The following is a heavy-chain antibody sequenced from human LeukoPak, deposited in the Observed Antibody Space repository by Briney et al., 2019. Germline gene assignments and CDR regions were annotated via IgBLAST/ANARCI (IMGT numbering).Heavy chain of an antibody. J-gene: IGHJ4*02. CDR3: ARVVRFLGGTDY. V-gene: IGHV4-4*07. Sequence: SETLSLTCTVSGDSISSHYLGWIRQPAGKGLEWIGITSGTGNYNPSLKSRVTISVDRSKNQFSLKLSSVTAADTAVYYCARVVRFLGGTDYWGQGTLVTVSS. D-gene: IGHD3-3*01. CDR2: TSGTG. CDR1: GDSISSHY.